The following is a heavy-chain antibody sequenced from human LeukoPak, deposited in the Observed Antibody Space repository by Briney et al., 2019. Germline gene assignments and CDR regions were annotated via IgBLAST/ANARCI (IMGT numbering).Heavy chain of an antibody. V-gene: IGHV3-33*08. D-gene: IGHD2-2*01. CDR1: GFIFSDYF. CDR3: ARVRGSSDWYVDY. CDR2: IYSDESNK. J-gene: IGHJ4*02. Sequence: GGSLILSCAASGFIFSDYFMSWIRQAPGKGLEWVAIIYSDESNKYYADSVKGRFTISRDISKNTVFLQMNSLSAEDTAVYYCARVRGSSDWYVDYWGQGTLVTVSS.